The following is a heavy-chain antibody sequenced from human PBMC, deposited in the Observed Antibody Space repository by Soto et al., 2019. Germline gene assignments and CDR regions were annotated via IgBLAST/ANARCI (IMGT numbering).Heavy chain of an antibody. J-gene: IGHJ4*02. Sequence: GGSLRLSCAVSGFTFNTYAMSWVLQAPGKGLEWVSVISGSGVVTHYADSVKGRFTISRDNSKNTVYLQMSSLRAEDTAVYYCTKKFRVCSGGTCYGEFDYWGQGTLVTVSS. D-gene: IGHD2-15*01. CDR2: ISGSGVVT. CDR3: TKKFRVCSGGTCYGEFDY. V-gene: IGHV3-23*01. CDR1: GFTFNTYA.